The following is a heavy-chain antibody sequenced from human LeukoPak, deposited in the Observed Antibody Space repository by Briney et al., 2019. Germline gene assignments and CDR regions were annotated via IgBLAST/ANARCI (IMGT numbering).Heavy chain of an antibody. Sequence: KESGPTLVKPTQTLTLTCTFSGFSLSTSGVGVGWIRQPPGKALERLALIYWNDDKRYSPSLKSRLTITKDTSKNQLVLTMTNMDPVDTATYSCAHAPPPPPGYGRFDPWGRGTLVTVSS. CDR2: IYWNDDK. CDR3: AHAPPPPPGYGRFDP. V-gene: IGHV2-5*01. D-gene: IGHD6-13*01. J-gene: IGHJ5*02. CDR1: GFSLSTSGVG.